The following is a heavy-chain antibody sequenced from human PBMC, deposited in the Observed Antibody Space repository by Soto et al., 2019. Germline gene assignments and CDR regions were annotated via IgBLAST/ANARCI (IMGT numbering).Heavy chain of an antibody. Sequence: QVQLVESGGGVVQPGRSLRLSCAASGFTFSSYGMHWVRQAPGKGLEWVAVIWYDGSNKYYADSVKGRFTISRDNSKNTLYLQMNSLRAEETAVYYCARDSSTVTTVPDYWGQGTLVTVSS. J-gene: IGHJ4*02. CDR1: GFTFSSYG. CDR3: ARDSSTVTTVPDY. D-gene: IGHD4-17*01. CDR2: IWYDGSNK. V-gene: IGHV3-33*01.